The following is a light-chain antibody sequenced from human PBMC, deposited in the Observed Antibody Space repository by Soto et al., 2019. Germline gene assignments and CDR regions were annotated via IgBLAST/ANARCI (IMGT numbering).Light chain of an antibody. CDR3: MQALQTPLT. CDR1: QSLLHSNGYNY. Sequence: DIVMTQSPLSLPVTPGEPASISCRSSQSLLHSNGYNYLDWYLQKPGQSPQLLIYLGSNRASGVPDRFSGCGSGTDFTLKIRRVEAEDVGVYYCMQALQTPLTFGGGTNVEIK. J-gene: IGKJ4*01. V-gene: IGKV2-28*01. CDR2: LGS.